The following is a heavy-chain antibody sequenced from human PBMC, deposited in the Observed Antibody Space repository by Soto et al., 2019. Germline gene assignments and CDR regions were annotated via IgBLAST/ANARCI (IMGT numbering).Heavy chain of an antibody. CDR1: GFTFSSYG. Sequence: QVQLVESGGGVVQPGRSLRLSCAASGFTFSSYGMHWVRQAPGKGLGWVAVISYDGSNKYYADSVKGRFTISRDNSKNTLYLQMNSLRAEDTAVYYCAKDFRRRNYYDSSGYYGFDYWGQGTLVTVSS. V-gene: IGHV3-30*18. CDR3: AKDFRRRNYYDSSGYYGFDY. CDR2: ISYDGSNK. D-gene: IGHD3-22*01. J-gene: IGHJ4*02.